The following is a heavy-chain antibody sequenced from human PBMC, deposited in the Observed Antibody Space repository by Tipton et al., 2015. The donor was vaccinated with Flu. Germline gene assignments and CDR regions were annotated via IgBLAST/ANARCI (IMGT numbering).Heavy chain of an antibody. D-gene: IGHD6-13*01. Sequence: TLSLTCTVSGGSISSYYWSWIRQPPGKRLEWIGDIYDSGSTKYNPSLKSRLSMSVDTSKNLFSLNLSSVTAADTAVYYCARSRGIEAEAGVWVYWGQGTMVTVSS. CDR2: IYDSGST. CDR1: GGSISSYY. CDR3: ARSRGIEAEAGVWVY. J-gene: IGHJ4*02. V-gene: IGHV4-59*01.